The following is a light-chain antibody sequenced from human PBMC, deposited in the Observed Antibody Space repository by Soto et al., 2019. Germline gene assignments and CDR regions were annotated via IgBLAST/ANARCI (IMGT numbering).Light chain of an antibody. CDR3: QQRSNWPHT. J-gene: IGKJ2*01. Sequence: EIVLTQSPATLSLSPGERATLSCRASQSVSSYLAWYQHKPGQAPRLLIYDASNRATGIPARFSGSGSGTDFTLTISSLEPEEFAVYYCQQRSNWPHTFGPGTKLEIK. V-gene: IGKV3-11*01. CDR2: DAS. CDR1: QSVSSY.